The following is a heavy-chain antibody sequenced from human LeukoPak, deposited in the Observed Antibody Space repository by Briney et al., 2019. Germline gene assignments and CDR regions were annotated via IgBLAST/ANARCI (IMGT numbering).Heavy chain of an antibody. Sequence: SETLSLTCTVSGGSVTSTNYYWAWIRQPPGEGLEWIGSVYHSGITYHTPSLKSRVSISVDTSRNHFSLKVTSVTAADTAVYYCAREWQYQFDYWGQGRLVTISS. V-gene: IGHV4-39*07. J-gene: IGHJ4*02. CDR3: AREWQYQFDY. CDR1: GGSVTSTNYY. CDR2: VYHSGIT. D-gene: IGHD4-11*01.